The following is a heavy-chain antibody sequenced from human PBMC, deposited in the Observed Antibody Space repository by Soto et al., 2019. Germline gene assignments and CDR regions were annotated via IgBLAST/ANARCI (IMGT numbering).Heavy chain of an antibody. CDR2: IYYSGRT. D-gene: IGHD6-13*01. Sequence: TLSLTCTFNGSSISSGGYYWSWIRQHPGKGLEWIGYIYYSGRTYYNPSLKSRVTISVDTSKNQFSLKLSSVTAADTAVYYCARVFSDSSSFFDPWGQG. J-gene: IGHJ5*02. CDR1: GSSISSGGYY. V-gene: IGHV4-31*03. CDR3: ARVFSDSSSFFDP.